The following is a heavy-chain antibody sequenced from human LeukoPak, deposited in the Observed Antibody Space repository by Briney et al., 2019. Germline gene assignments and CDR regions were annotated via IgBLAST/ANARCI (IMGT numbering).Heavy chain of an antibody. CDR1: GGSFSGYY. Sequence: SETLSLTCAVYGGSFSGYYWGWIRQPPGKGLEWIGSIYYSGSPYYNPSLKSRVTISVDTSKKQFSLKLSSVTAADTAVYYCARHVGFITMVRGVINNNWFDPWGQGTLVTVSS. V-gene: IGHV4-39*01. J-gene: IGHJ5*02. CDR2: IYYSGSP. D-gene: IGHD3-10*01. CDR3: ARHVGFITMVRGVINNNWFDP.